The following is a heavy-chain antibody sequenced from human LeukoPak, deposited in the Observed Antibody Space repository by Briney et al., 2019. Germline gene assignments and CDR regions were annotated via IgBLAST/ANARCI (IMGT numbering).Heavy chain of an antibody. CDR3: ARDHAIFGVVNHDAFDI. Sequence: ASVKVSCKASGYTFTSYGISWVRQAPGQGLEWMGWISAYNGNTNYAQKLQGRVTMTTDTSTSTAYMELRSLRSDDTAVYYCARDHAIFGVVNHDAFDIWGQGTMVTVSS. CDR1: GYTFTSYG. J-gene: IGHJ3*02. D-gene: IGHD3-3*01. V-gene: IGHV1-18*01. CDR2: ISAYNGNT.